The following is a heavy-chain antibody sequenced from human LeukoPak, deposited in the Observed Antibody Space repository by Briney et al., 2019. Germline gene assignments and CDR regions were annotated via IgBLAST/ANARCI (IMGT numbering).Heavy chain of an antibody. CDR2: MRPTDAYT. J-gene: IGHJ4*02. CDR3: AREGAVALKHFDL. D-gene: IGHD6-19*01. CDR1: GFGLTSNY. V-gene: IGHV1-46*01. Sequence: ASVKVSCKASGFGLTSNYMHWVRQAPGQGLEWMGYMRPTDAYTGYAPKFQGRVTVTRDTSTNTVYMELSSLRSDDTAVYYCAREGAVALKHFDLWGQGTLVTVSS.